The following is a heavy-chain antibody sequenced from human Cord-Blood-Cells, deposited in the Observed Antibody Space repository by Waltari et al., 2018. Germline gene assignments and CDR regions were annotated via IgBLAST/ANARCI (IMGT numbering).Heavy chain of an antibody. CDR2: IIPIFGTA. D-gene: IGHD6-19*01. V-gene: IGHV1-69*06. Sequence: QVQLVQSGAEVKKPGSSVKVSCKASGGPFSSYAISWVPQAPGKGHGLVGGIIPIFGTANYAQKCQGRVTITADKSTSTAYMELSSLRSEDTAVYYCARDAGDVRIAVAGYYYYYGMDVWGQGTTVTVSS. J-gene: IGHJ6*02. CDR1: GGPFSSYA. CDR3: ARDAGDVRIAVAGYYYYYGMDV.